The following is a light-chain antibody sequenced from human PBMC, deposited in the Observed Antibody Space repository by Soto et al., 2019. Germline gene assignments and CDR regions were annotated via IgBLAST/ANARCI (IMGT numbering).Light chain of an antibody. CDR3: QHYKSYPWT. CDR1: QSIDSW. Sequence: DIQMTQSPSTLSASVGDRVTITCRASQSIDSWLAWYQQKPGKAPKLLMYKASSVESGVPSRFSGSGSETEFTLTISSLQPDDFATYYCQHYKSYPWTFGQGTKVEIK. V-gene: IGKV1-5*03. J-gene: IGKJ1*01. CDR2: KAS.